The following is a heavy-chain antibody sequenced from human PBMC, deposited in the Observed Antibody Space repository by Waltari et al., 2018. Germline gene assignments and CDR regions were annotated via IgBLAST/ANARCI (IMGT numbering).Heavy chain of an antibody. D-gene: IGHD6-13*01. CDR2: IYHSGST. J-gene: IGHJ4*02. CDR3: ARESASAAGTFDY. CDR1: GGSLSSSNW. V-gene: IGHV4-4*01. Sequence: QVKLQESGPRLVKPSGTLSLTCAVSGGSLSSSNWWSWVRQPPGKGLEWIGEIYHSGSTNYNPSLKSRVTISVDKSKNQFSLKLSSVTAADTAVYCCARESASAAGTFDYWGQGTLVTVSS.